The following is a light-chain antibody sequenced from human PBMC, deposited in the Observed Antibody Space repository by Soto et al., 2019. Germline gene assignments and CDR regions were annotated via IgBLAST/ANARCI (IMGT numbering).Light chain of an antibody. CDR2: DTS. CDR1: QSISNY. CDR3: QQANWFPLT. V-gene: IGKV1-39*01. Sequence: DIQMTQSPSSLSASVGDRVTVTCRASQSISNYLNSYQQKAGKAPKLLMYDTSTLQSGVSPRFSGSASGPDFTLTISSLRPEDSGIYYCQQANWFPLTFGGGTKVDIK. J-gene: IGKJ4*01.